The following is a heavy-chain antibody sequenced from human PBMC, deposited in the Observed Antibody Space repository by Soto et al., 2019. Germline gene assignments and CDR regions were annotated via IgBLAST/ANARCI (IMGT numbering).Heavy chain of an antibody. CDR2: THYSGGT. D-gene: IGHD3-16*01. Sequence: SSETLSLTCTVSGGPFPNGGYYWSWIRQESGKGLEWIGYTHYSGGTSYNPFLRSRVTISTDTSKTQFSLRLRSVTSADTAVYYRARGDSQVSSVFDYWGQGMLVTVSS. V-gene: IGHV4-31*03. J-gene: IGHJ4*02. CDR3: ARGDSQVSSVFDY. CDR1: GGPFPNGGYY.